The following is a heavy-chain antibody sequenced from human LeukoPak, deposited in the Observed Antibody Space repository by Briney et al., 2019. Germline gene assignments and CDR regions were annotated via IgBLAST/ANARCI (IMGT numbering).Heavy chain of an antibody. V-gene: IGHV4-59*08. CDR2: IYYSGST. CDR1: GGSISSYY. D-gene: IGHD6-19*01. CDR3: ARQGHQYNSGWFAFDI. J-gene: IGHJ3*02. Sequence: LETLSLTCTVSGGSISSYYWSWIRQPPGKGLEWIGYIYYSGSTNYNPSLKSRVTISVDTSKNQFSLKLSSVTAADTAVYYCARQGHQYNSGWFAFDIWGQGTMVTVSS.